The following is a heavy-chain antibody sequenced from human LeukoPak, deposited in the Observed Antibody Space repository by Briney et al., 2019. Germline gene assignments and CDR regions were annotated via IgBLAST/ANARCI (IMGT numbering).Heavy chain of an antibody. CDR2: INSDGSST. D-gene: IGHD1-26*01. CDR1: GFTFSSYW. V-gene: IGHV3-74*01. J-gene: IGHJ4*02. CDR3: SSAGSGRGSDY. Sequence: GGSLRLSCAASGFTFSSYWMNWVRQAPGKGLVWVSNINSDGSSTNYADSVKGRFTISRDNAKNTLYLQMDSLRAEDTAVYYCSSAGSGRGSDYWGQGTLVTVSS.